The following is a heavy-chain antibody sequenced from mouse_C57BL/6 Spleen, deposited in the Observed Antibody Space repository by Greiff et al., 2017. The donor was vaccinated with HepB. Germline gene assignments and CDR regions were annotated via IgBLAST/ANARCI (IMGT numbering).Heavy chain of an antibody. D-gene: IGHD1-1*01. V-gene: IGHV1-5*01. CDR3: TGGTTVRGWAKFAY. CDR1: GYTFTSYW. Sequence: VQLQQSGTVLARPGASVKMSCKTSGYTFTSYWMHWVKQRPGQGLEWIGAIYPGNSDTSYNQKFKGKATLTAVTSASTAYMELSSLTNEDSAVYSCTGGTTVRGWAKFAYWGQGTLVTVSA. CDR2: IYPGNSDT. J-gene: IGHJ3*01.